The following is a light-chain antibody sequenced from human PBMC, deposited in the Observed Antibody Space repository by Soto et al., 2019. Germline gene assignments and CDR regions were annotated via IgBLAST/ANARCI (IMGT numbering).Light chain of an antibody. V-gene: IGKV1-39*01. CDR3: QQSYSNPRT. CDR2: AAT. J-gene: IGKJ1*01. CDR1: QSISSY. Sequence: DIQMTQSPSSLSAPVGDRVTITCRASQSISSYLNWYQHKPGKAPNLLIYAATTLQSGVPSRFSGSGSGTDFTLTISSLQPEDFATYYCQQSYSNPRTFGQGTKVAI.